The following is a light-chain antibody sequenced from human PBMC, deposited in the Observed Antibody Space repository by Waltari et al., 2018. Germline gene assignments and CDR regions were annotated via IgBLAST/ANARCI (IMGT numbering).Light chain of an antibody. CDR1: SRYVGGYNY. CDR3: SSYTSSTYVV. J-gene: IGLJ2*01. V-gene: IGLV2-14*01. CDR2: EVN. Sequence: QSALTQPASVSGSPGHSLTNSCTRTSRYVGGYNYASWYQQHPGKAPKLMIYEVNNRPSGVSNRFSGSKSGNTASLTISGLQAEDEADYYCSSYTSSTYVVFGGGTKLTVL.